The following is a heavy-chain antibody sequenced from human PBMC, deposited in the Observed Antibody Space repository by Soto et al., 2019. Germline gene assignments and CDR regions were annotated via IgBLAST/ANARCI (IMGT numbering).Heavy chain of an antibody. CDR1: GFTFSSYG. CDR2: IWYDGSNK. V-gene: IGHV3-33*01. D-gene: IGHD3-22*01. CDR3: ARAGYYDSSGHAFDI. Sequence: PGGSLRLSCAASGFTFSSYGMHWVRQAPGKGLEWVAVIWYDGSNKYYADSVKGRFTISRDNSKNTLYLQMNSLRAEDTAVYYCARAGYYDSSGHAFDIWGQGTMVTVSS. J-gene: IGHJ3*02.